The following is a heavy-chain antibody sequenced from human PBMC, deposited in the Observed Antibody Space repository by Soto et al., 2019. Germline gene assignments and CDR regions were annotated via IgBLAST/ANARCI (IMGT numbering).Heavy chain of an antibody. V-gene: IGHV4-34*01. CDR3: SRGLTRITKITTARNYYSDMDV. D-gene: IGHD3-22*01. Sequence: LALTRAVYGGSFSVYYWSWIRQPPGKGMERIGEIKHSGSTNYNPSHKSRVTISVDTSKNHFSLKLSSVIAADMAVYYCSRGLTRITKITTARNYYSDMDVWGIGITVTVSS. CDR2: IKHSGST. J-gene: IGHJ6*03. CDR1: GGSFSVYY.